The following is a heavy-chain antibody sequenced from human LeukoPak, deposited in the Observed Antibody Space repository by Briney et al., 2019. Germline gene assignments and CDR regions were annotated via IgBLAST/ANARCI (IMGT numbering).Heavy chain of an antibody. CDR3: AKYRGGGSSSGYYYFDY. CDR1: GYTFTGYY. CDR2: INPDSGGT. J-gene: IGHJ4*02. Sequence: ASVKVSCKASGYTFTGYYVHWVRQAPGQGLEWMGWINPDSGGTNYAQKFQGRVTMTRDTSISTAYMELNSLRSDDTAVYYCAKYRGGGSSSGYYYFDYWGQGTLVTVSS. V-gene: IGHV1-2*02. D-gene: IGHD3-22*01.